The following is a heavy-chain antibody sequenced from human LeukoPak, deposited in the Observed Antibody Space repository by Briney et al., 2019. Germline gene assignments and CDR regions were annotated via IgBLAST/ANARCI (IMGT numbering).Heavy chain of an antibody. Sequence: GGSLRLSCAASGFTVSSYAMSWVRQAPGKGLEWVSAISGSGGSTYYADSVKGRFTISRDNSKNTLYLQMNSLRAEDTAVYYCAKELARQQLVRTYGVGYWGQGTLVTVSS. V-gene: IGHV3-23*01. J-gene: IGHJ4*02. CDR2: ISGSGGST. D-gene: IGHD6-13*01. CDR1: GFTVSSYA. CDR3: AKELARQQLVRTYGVGY.